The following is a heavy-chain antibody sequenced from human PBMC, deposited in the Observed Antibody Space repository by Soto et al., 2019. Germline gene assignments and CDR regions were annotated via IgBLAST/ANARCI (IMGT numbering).Heavy chain of an antibody. J-gene: IGHJ6*04. CDR1: GFTFSSYA. V-gene: IGHV3-64*01. CDR2: ISSNGGST. CDR3: ARGYMEGDV. D-gene: IGHD1-20*01. Sequence: EVQLVESGGGLVRPGGSLRLSCAASGFTFSSYAMHWVRQAPGKGLEYVSAISSNGGSTYYANSVKGRFTISRDNSKNTLYLQMGSLRAEDMAVYYCARGYMEGDVWGKGTTVTVSS.